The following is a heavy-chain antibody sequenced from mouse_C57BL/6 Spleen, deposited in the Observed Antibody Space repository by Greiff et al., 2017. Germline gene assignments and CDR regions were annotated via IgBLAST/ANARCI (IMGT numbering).Heavy chain of an antibody. D-gene: IGHD2-1*01. Sequence: EVQRVESGGGLVKPGGSLKLSCAASGFTFSSYAMSWVRQTPEKRLEWVATISDGGSYTYYPDNVKGRFPISRDNAKNNLYLQMSHLKSEDTAMYYCAREGDGIYAMDYWGQGTSVTVSS. CDR3: AREGDGIYAMDY. CDR2: ISDGGSYT. J-gene: IGHJ4*01. CDR1: GFTFSSYA. V-gene: IGHV5-4*01.